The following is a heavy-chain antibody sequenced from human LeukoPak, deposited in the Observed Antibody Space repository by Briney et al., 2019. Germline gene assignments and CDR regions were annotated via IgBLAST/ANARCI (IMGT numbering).Heavy chain of an antibody. Sequence: GGSLRLSCAASGFTFSRYWMSWVRQAPGKGLEWVANIKQDGSEKYYVDSVKGRFTISRDNAKNSLYLQMNSLRAEDTAVYYCARDLTFGDGYNSNFDYWGQGTLVTVSS. CDR3: ARDLTFGDGYNSNFDY. CDR2: IKQDGSEK. J-gene: IGHJ4*02. D-gene: IGHD5-24*01. CDR1: GFTFSRYW. V-gene: IGHV3-7*01.